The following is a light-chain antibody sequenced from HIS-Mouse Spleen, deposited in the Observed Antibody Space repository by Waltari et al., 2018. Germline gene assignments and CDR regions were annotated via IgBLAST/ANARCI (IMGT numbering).Light chain of an antibody. CDR2: DVS. CDR3: CSYAGSYNWV. V-gene: IGLV2-11*01. J-gene: IGLJ3*02. CDR1: SSDVGGYNY. Sequence: QSALTQPRSVSGSPGQSVTISCTGTSSDVGGYNYVSWYQQHPGKAPKLMIYDVSKRPSGVPDRFSGSKSGNTASLTISGLQAEDEADYSCCSYAGSYNWVFGGGTKLTVL.